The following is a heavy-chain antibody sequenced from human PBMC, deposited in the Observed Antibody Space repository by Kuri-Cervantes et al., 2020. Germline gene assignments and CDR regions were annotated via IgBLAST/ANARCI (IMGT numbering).Heavy chain of an antibody. Sequence: SQTLSLTCAISGDSVSNNRVTWNWIRQSPSRGLEWLGRTYYRSKWRNDYAESVKSRITINPDTCSNQFSLQLNSVTPEDTAVYYCARDGGNSGDPDYWGQGTLVTVSS. D-gene: IGHD4-23*01. CDR2: TYYRSKWRN. V-gene: IGHV6-1*01. CDR3: ARDGGNSGDPDY. CDR1: GDSVSNNRVT. J-gene: IGHJ4*02.